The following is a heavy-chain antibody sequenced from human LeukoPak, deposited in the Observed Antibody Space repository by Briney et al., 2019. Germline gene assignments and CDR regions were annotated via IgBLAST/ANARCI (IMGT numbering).Heavy chain of an antibody. CDR1: GFTLNSYA. CDR2: ISYEGINR. J-gene: IGHJ4*02. CDR3: ARRRIPDRAAAALAY. D-gene: IGHD6-13*01. V-gene: IGHV3-30*01. Sequence: GRSLRLACAPSGFTLNSYAMHWVRQAPSNCLEWEAVISYEGINRYYADSVTGCFSIARSNSENTLYWQMNSLRPEHTAVYFCARRRIPDRAAAALAYWGQGTLVTVSS.